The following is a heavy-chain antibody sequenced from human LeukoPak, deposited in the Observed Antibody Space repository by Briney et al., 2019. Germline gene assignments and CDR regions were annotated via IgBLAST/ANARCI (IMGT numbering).Heavy chain of an antibody. CDR2: IYYSGST. V-gene: IGHV4-39*01. D-gene: IGHD3-10*01. CDR1: GGSISSSSYY. J-gene: IGHJ5*02. CDR3: ARQSRFGELFHWFDP. Sequence: PSETLSLTCTVSGGSISSSSYYWGWIRQPPGKGLEWIGSIYYSGSTYYNPSLKSRVTISVDTSKNQFSLKLSSVTAADTAVYYCARQSRFGELFHWFDPWGQGTLVTVSS.